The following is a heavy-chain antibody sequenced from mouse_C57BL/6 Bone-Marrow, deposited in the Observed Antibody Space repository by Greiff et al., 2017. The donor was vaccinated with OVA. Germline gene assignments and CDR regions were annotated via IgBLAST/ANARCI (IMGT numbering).Heavy chain of an antibody. CDR3: ARSRVITTVVAPDY. J-gene: IGHJ2*01. CDR1: GYTFTSYG. V-gene: IGHV1-81*01. Sequence: VQLQQSGAELARPGASVKLSCKASGYTFTSYGISWVKQRTGQGLEWIGEIYPRSGNTYYNEKFKGKATLTADKSSSTAYMELRSLTSEDSAVYFCARSRVITTVVAPDYWGQGTTLTVSS. D-gene: IGHD1-1*01. CDR2: IYPRSGNT.